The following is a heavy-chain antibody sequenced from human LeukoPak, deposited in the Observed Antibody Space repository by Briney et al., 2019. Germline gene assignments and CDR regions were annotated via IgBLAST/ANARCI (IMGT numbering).Heavy chain of an antibody. CDR1: GFTFSSYA. Sequence: GGSLTLSCAASGFTFSSYAMSWVRQAPGKGLEWVSAISGSGGSTCYADSVKGRFTISRDNSNNTLYLQMNSLRAEDTAVYYCAKKYRYCSSTSCYAIVNGMDVWGQGTTVTVSS. D-gene: IGHD2-2*01. V-gene: IGHV3-23*01. CDR3: AKKYRYCSSTSCYAIVNGMDV. CDR2: ISGSGGST. J-gene: IGHJ6*02.